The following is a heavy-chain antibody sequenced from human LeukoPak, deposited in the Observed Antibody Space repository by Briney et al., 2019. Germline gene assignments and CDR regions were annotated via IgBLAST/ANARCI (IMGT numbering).Heavy chain of an antibody. D-gene: IGHD2-21*02. Sequence: PGGPLRLSCAASGFTFSTYWMLWVRQPPGKGLEWVANIKGDGSEKHYVDSVKGRFTISRDNAKSTLYLQMNSLRAHDTALYYCARGMTWSAYWGQGTMVAVAS. V-gene: IGHV3-7*04. CDR1: GFTFSTYW. J-gene: IGHJ4*02. CDR2: IKGDGSEK. CDR3: ARGMTWSAY.